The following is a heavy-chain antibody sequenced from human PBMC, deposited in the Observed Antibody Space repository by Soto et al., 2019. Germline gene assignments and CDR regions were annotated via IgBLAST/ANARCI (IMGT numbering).Heavy chain of an antibody. V-gene: IGHV3-30-3*01. CDR1: GFTFSSYA. D-gene: IGHD3-22*01. J-gene: IGHJ3*02. Sequence: GGSLRLSCAASGFTFSSYAMHWVRQAPGKGLEWVAVISYDGSNKYYADSVKGRFTISRDNSKNTLYLQMNSLRAEDTAVYYCASYYDSSGYHADDAFDIWGQGTMVTVSS. CDR2: ISYDGSNK. CDR3: ASYYDSSGYHADDAFDI.